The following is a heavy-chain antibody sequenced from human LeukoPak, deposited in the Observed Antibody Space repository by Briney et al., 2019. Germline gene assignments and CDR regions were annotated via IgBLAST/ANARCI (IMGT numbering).Heavy chain of an antibody. V-gene: IGHV3-30-3*01. Sequence: SCKASGGTFSSYAMHWVRQAPGKGLEWVAVISYDGSNKYYADSVKGRFTISRDNSKNTLYLQMNSLRAEDTAVYYCARDYCSGGSCYIFDYWGQGTLVTVSS. CDR2: ISYDGSNK. J-gene: IGHJ4*02. CDR3: ARDYCSGGSCYIFDY. CDR1: GGTFSSYA. D-gene: IGHD2-15*01.